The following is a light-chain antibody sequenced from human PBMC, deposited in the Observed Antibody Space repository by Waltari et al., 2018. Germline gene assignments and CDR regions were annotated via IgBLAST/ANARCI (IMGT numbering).Light chain of an antibody. CDR2: GAS. CDR3: QQYDSTPYT. CDR1: QSLSSSY. V-gene: IGKV3-20*01. Sequence: EIVLTQSPDTLSLSPGDIAALSCRASQSLSSSYLAWYQQKPGQAPRLLIYGASSRATGIPDRFSGSGSETDFTLTISRLEPEDFAVYYCQQYDSTPYTFGQGTKLEIK. J-gene: IGKJ2*01.